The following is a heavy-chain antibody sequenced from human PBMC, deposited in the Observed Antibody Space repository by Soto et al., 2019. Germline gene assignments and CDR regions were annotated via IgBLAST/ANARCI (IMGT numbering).Heavy chain of an antibody. D-gene: IGHD3-22*01. CDR3: ARDSNYDSSGYAYYYYGMDV. CDR2: ISSSSSTI. J-gene: IGHJ6*02. V-gene: IGHV3-48*02. CDR1: GFTFSSYS. Sequence: GGSLRLSCAASGFTFSSYSMNWVRQAPGKGLEWVSYISSSSSTIYYADSVKGRFTISRDNAKNSLYLQMNSLRDEDTAVYYCARDSNYDSSGYAYYYYGMDVWGQGTTVTVSS.